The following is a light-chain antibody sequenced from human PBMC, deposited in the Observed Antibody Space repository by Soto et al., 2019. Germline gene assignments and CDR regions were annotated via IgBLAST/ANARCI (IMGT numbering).Light chain of an antibody. CDR3: QQYNSSPWT. Sequence: DIQMTQSPSTLSASVGARVTITCRASQSISSWLAWYQQKPGKAPKLLIYDASSLESGVPSRFSGSGSGTEFTLTISSLQPDDFATYYCQQYNSSPWTFGQGTKVEIK. J-gene: IGKJ1*01. V-gene: IGKV1-5*01. CDR1: QSISSW. CDR2: DAS.